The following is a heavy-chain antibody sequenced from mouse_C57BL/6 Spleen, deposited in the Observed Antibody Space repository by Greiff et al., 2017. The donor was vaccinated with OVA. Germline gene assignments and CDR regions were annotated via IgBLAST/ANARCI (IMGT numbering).Heavy chain of an antibody. D-gene: IGHD1-3*01. J-gene: IGHJ2*01. V-gene: IGHV3-6*01. CDR1: GYSITSGYY. CDR3: AREALTFFAY. CDR2: ISYDGSN. Sequence: EVQLVESGPGLVKPSQSLSLTCSVTGYSITSGYYWNWIRQFPGNKLEWMGYISYDGSNNYNPSLKNRISITRDTSKNQFFLKLNSVTTEDTATYYCAREALTFFAYWGQGTTLTVSS.